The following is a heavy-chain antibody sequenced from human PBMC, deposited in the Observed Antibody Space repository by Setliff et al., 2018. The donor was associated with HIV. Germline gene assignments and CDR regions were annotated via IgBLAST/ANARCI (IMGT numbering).Heavy chain of an antibody. J-gene: IGHJ4*02. CDR3: ARVGRWLQLPGIDY. CDR2: IYYSGST. D-gene: IGHD5-12*01. CDR1: GGSISSGDYY. V-gene: IGHV4-30-4*08. Sequence: KPSETLSLTCTVSGGSISSGDYYWSWIRQPPGKGLEWIGYIYYSGSTYYNPSLKSRVTISVDTSKNQFSLKLSSVTAADTAVYYCARVGRWLQLPGIDYWGQGTLVTVS.